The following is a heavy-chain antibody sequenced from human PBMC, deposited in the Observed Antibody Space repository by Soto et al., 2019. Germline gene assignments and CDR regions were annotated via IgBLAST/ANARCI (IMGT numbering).Heavy chain of an antibody. CDR3: ARTYGTGSLNWFDP. V-gene: IGHV5-51*01. D-gene: IGHD3-10*01. CDR1: GYSFSSHW. CDR2: IYPGDSDT. J-gene: IGHJ5*02. Sequence: LKISCKGSGYSFSSHWIGWVRQMPGKGLEWMGIIYPGDSDTRYSPSFQGRFTISRDNAKNSLYLQMNSLRAEDTAVYYCARTYGTGSLNWFDPWGQGTLVPVSS.